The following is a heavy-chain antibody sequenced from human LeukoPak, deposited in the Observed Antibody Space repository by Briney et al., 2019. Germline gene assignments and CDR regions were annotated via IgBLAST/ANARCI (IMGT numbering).Heavy chain of an antibody. CDR1: GGSINSGAYS. CDR2: VYYSGST. J-gene: IGHJ5*02. V-gene: IGHV4-30-4*07. Sequence: SETLSLTCSVSGGSINSGAYSWSWIRQPPGKGLEWIGYVYYSGSTNYNPSLKSRVTISVDTSKNQFSLKLSSVTAADTAVYYCARGYSSSSRWFDPWGQGTLVTVSS. D-gene: IGHD6-6*01. CDR3: ARGYSSSSRWFDP.